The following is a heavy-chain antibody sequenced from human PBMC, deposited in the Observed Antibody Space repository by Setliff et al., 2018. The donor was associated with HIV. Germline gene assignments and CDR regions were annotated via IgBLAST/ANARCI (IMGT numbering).Heavy chain of an antibody. CDR3: ARLGYSGSLVGAFDI. J-gene: IGHJ3*02. CDR2: IYHSGIT. V-gene: IGHV4-39*07. Sequence: PSETLSLTCTVSGGSVGSGSYYWSWVRQPPGKGLEWIGSIYHSGITYYNSSLKSRVTISVDTSKNQFSLNLTSVTAADTAVYYCARLGYSGSLVGAFDIWGQGTMVTVSS. CDR1: GGSVGSGSYY. D-gene: IGHD1-26*01.